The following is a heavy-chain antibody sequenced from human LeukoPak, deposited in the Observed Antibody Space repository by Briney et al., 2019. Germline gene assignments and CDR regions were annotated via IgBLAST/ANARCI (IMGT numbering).Heavy chain of an antibody. J-gene: IGHJ6*02. CDR1: GASISSSNSY. D-gene: IGHD2-2*01. CDR2: INHSGST. Sequence: SETLSLTCTVSGASISSSNSYWSWIRQPPGKGLEWIGEINHSGSTNYNPSLKSRVTISVDTSKNQFSLKLSSVTAADTAVYYCARALGYCSSTSCYYYYYYYGMDVWGQGTTVTVSS. V-gene: IGHV4-39*07. CDR3: ARALGYCSSTSCYYYYYYYGMDV.